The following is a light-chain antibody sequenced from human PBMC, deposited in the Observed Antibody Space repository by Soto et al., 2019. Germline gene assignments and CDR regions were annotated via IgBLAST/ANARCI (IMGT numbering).Light chain of an antibody. CDR1: QSIGSW. V-gene: IGKV1-5*03. Sequence: DIQMTPSPSILSASVGDRVSITCRASQSIGSWLAWYQHTPGKAPKLLIYKASSLESGVPLRFSGSGSGTEFTLTISSLEPEDFAVYYCQQRSNWPITFGQGTRLEIK. J-gene: IGKJ5*01. CDR3: QQRSNWPIT. CDR2: KAS.